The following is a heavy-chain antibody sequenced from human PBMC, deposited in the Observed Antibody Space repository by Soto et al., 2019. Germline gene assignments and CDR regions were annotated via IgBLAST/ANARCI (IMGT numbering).Heavy chain of an antibody. Sequence: GESLKISCKASGYSFTTYWIAWVRQMPGKGLEWMGIINPGDSDIRYSPSFQGQVTISADNSISTAYLQWSSLKASDTAVYYCARVYMYYDFWSGYGYYGMDVWGQGTTVTVSS. CDR3: ARVYMYYDFWSGYGYYGMDV. V-gene: IGHV5-51*03. J-gene: IGHJ6*02. D-gene: IGHD3-3*01. CDR1: GYSFTTYW. CDR2: INPGDSDI.